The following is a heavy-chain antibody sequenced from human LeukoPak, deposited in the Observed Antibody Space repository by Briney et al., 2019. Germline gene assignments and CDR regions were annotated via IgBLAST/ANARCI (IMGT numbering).Heavy chain of an antibody. CDR1: GGSISSYY. CDR2: IYTSGST. J-gene: IGHJ3*02. CDR3: ARDLYIDSSGYDAFDI. D-gene: IGHD3-22*01. V-gene: IGHV4-4*07. Sequence: PSETLSLTCTVSGGSISSYYWSWIRQPAGKGLEWTERIYTSGSTNYNPSLKSRVTMSVDTSKNQFSLKLSSVTAADTAVYYCARDLYIDSSGYDAFDIWGQGTMVTVSS.